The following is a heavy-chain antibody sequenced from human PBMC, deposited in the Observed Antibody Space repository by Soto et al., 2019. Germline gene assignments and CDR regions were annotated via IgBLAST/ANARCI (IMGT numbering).Heavy chain of an antibody. CDR1: GYTITSYG. V-gene: IGHV1-18*01. CDR2: ISAYNGNT. CDR3: ARAYYYDSSGYET. D-gene: IGHD3-22*01. Sequence: ASVKVSCKDCGYTITSYGISWVRQAPGQGLEWMGWISAYNGNTNYAQKLQGRVTMTTDTSTSTAYMELRSLRSDDTAVYYCARAYYYDSSGYETWGQGTLVTVSS. J-gene: IGHJ5*02.